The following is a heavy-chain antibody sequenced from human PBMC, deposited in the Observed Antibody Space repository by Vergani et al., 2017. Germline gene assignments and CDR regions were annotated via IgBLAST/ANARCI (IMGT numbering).Heavy chain of an antibody. J-gene: IGHJ5*02. CDR3: ARDLGAIVVVPSAPIHNDNWFGP. V-gene: IGHV1-69*08. CDR2: IIPILGIA. Sequence: QVQLVQSGAEVKKPGSSVKVSCKASGGTFSSYTISWVRQAPGQGLEWMGRIIPILGIANYAQKFQGRVTITADKSTSTAYMELSSLRSEDTAVYYCARDLGAIVVVPSAPIHNDNWFGPWGQGTLVTVSS. D-gene: IGHD2-2*01. CDR1: GGTFSSYT.